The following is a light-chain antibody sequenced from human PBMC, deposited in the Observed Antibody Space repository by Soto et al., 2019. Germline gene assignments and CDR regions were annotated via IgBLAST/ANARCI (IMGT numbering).Light chain of an antibody. CDR1: SSNIGSNF. CDR2: GND. CDR3: AAWHNSLSSYV. V-gene: IGLV1-47*01. J-gene: IGLJ1*01. Sequence: QSALTQPPSASGTPGQRVTSSCSGSSSNIGSNFVYWYQQLPGRAPKLLIYGNDQRPSGVPDRFSGSKSGTSASLAIGGLRSEDEAYYYCAAWHNSLSSYVFGSGTKVTVL.